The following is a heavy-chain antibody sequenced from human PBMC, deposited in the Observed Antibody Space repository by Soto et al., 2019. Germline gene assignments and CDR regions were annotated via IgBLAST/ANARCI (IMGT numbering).Heavy chain of an antibody. J-gene: IGHJ3*02. V-gene: IGHV3-13*04. CDR2: IGTAGDT. CDR3: ARGAHYYGLGHALDN. D-gene: IGHD3-10*01. Sequence: LRLSCAASGFTFSSYDMHWVRQATGKGLEWVSAIGTAGDTYYPGSVKGRFTISRENAKNSLYLQMNSLRAGDTAVYYCARGAHYYGLGHALDNWGQGTMVTVAS. CDR1: GFTFSSYD.